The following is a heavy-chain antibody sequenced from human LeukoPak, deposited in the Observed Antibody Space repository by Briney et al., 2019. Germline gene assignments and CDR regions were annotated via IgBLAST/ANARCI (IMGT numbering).Heavy chain of an antibody. CDR3: ARDAYDSSGYSFDY. Sequence: TSETLSVTCAVSGDSISSSNWWSWVRQPPGKGLEWIGQIYHSGSTNYNPSLKRRVTISVDKSKNQFSLKLSSVTAADTAVYYCARDAYDSSGYSFDYWGQGTLVTVSS. CDR1: GDSISSSNW. CDR2: IYHSGST. V-gene: IGHV4-4*02. D-gene: IGHD3-22*01. J-gene: IGHJ4*02.